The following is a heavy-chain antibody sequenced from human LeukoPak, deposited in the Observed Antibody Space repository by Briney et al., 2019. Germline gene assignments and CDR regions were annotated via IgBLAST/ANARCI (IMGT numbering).Heavy chain of an antibody. CDR3: ARAKIGQRSFDY. CDR2: IYTSGTT. J-gene: IGHJ4*02. CDR1: GGSVRRGNYY. Sequence: SETLSLTCTVSGGSVRRGNYYWTWIRQPAGSGLEWIGRIYTSGTTDYNPSLRTRVTISVDASRNQFSLKLSSVTAADTAVYYCARAKIGQRSFDYWGQGTLVTVSS. V-gene: IGHV4-61*02.